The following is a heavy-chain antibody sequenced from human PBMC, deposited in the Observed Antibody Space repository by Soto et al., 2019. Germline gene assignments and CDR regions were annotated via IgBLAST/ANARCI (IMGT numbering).Heavy chain of an antibody. CDR2: ISGSGGST. CDR3: AKEQHIVVVTAIHDAFDI. J-gene: IGHJ3*02. V-gene: IGHV3-23*01. D-gene: IGHD2-21*02. Sequence: GGSLRLSCAASGFTFSSYAMSWVRQAPGKGLEWVSAISGSGGSTYYADSVKGRFTISRDNSKNTPYLQMNSLRAEDTAVYYCAKEQHIVVVTAIHDAFDIWGQGTMVTVSS. CDR1: GFTFSSYA.